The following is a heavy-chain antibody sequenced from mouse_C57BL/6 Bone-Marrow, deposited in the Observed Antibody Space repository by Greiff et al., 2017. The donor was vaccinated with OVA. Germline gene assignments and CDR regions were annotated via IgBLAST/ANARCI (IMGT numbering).Heavy chain of an antibody. CDR3: AFQLRYRYFDV. Sequence: EVQLQQSGAELVKPGASVKLSCTASGFNITDYYMHWVKQRTEQGLEWIGRIDPEDGETKYAPKFQGKATITADPSSNTAYLQLSNLTSEATAVDYCAFQLRYRYFDVWCTGTTVTVSS. CDR2: IDPEDGET. D-gene: IGHD1-1*01. J-gene: IGHJ1*03. CDR1: GFNITDYY. V-gene: IGHV14-2*01.